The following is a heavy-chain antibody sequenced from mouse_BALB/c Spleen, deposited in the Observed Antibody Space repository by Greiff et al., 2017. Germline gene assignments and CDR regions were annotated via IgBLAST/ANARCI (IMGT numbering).Heavy chain of an antibody. D-gene: IGHD3-1*01. CDR1: GYSFTGYY. Sequence: GQLKQSGPELVKPGATVKISCKASGYSFTGYYMHWVKQSHVKSLEWIGRINPYNGATSYNQNFKDKASLTVDKSSSTAYMELHSLTSEDSAVYYCARSSGYVAMDYWGQGTSVTVSS. CDR3: ARSSGYVAMDY. J-gene: IGHJ4*01. CDR2: INPYNGAT. V-gene: IGHV1-31*01.